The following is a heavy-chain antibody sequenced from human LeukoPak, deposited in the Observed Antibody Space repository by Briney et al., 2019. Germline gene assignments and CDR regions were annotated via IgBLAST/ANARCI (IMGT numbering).Heavy chain of an antibody. J-gene: IGHJ4*02. CDR1: GFTFSTYA. V-gene: IGHV3-7*01. CDR2: INQDGSEE. D-gene: IGHD5-12*01. CDR3: VRDGGVSGYDLLDY. Sequence: GGSLRLSCVASGFTFSTYAMTWVRQAPGKGLKWVAHINQDGSEEHYMDSAKARFTISRDNAKNSLSLQMNSLRAEDTAVYYCVRDGGVSGYDLLDYWGQGTLVTVSS.